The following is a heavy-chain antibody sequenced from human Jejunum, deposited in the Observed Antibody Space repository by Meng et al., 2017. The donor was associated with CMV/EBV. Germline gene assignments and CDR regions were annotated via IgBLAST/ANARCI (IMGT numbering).Heavy chain of an antibody. D-gene: IGHD5-18*01. V-gene: IGHV3-30-3*01. CDR1: GFAFTNCA. CDR3: ARALYSYGLGARFDF. CDR2: ISYDGSNK. J-gene: IGHJ4*02. Sequence: GFAFTNCAIHWVRQAPGKGLEWVTLISYDGSNKFYADSVKGRFTISRDNSKNTVYVQMNSLRVEDTAMYFCARALYSYGLGARFDFWGQGSLVTVSS.